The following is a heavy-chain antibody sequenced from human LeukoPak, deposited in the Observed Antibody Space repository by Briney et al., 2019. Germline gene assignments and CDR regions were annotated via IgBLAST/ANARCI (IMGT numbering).Heavy chain of an antibody. CDR2: INPNSGGT. CDR1: GYTFTGYY. J-gene: IGHJ4*02. Sequence: ASVKVSCKASGYTFTGYYMHWVRQAPGQGLEWMGWINPNSGGTNYAQKFQGRVTMTRDTSISTAYMELSRLRSDDTAVYYCARSSGWYEFFDYWGQGTLVTVSS. D-gene: IGHD6-19*01. V-gene: IGHV1-2*02. CDR3: ARSSGWYEFFDY.